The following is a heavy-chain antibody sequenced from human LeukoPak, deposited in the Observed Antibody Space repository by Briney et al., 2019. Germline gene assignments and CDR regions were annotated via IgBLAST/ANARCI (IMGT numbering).Heavy chain of an antibody. J-gene: IGHJ6*03. CDR3: ARGRNWNFLHYYYYYMDV. CDR2: INPNSGNT. CDR1: GYTFTNYD. Sequence: ASVKVSCRASGYTFTNYDINWVRQATGQGLEWMGWINPNSGNTGYARKFQGRVTITRNTSISTAYMELSSLRSEDTAVYYCARGRNWNFLHYYYYYMDVWGKGTTVTVSS. V-gene: IGHV1-8*03. D-gene: IGHD1-7*01.